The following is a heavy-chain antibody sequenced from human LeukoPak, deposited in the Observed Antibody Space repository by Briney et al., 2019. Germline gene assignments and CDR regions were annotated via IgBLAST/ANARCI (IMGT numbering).Heavy chain of an antibody. J-gene: IGHJ4*02. CDR1: GGSVSNYY. D-gene: IGHD2-2*02. V-gene: IGHV4-4*07. Sequence: SETLSLTCTVSGGSVSNYYWNWIRQPAGKGLEWIGRIYNGGSTNYNPSRESRATISLDRSKNQFSLKLTSVTAADTAVYYCAKSISLDFEYWGQGTLVTVSS. CDR3: AKSISLDFEY. CDR2: IYNGGST.